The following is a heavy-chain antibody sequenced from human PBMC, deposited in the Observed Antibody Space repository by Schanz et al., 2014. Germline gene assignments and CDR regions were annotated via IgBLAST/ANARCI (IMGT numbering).Heavy chain of an antibody. J-gene: IGHJ4*02. D-gene: IGHD3-22*01. CDR1: GGTFSSYT. CDR2: IIPVLAIA. Sequence: VQLEQSGAEVKKPGSSVKVSCTASGGTFSSYTISWIRQAPGQGLEWMGRIIPVLAIADYAQKFQGRVTITADKSTSTASMELSSLRPEDTAVYYCARSNYYDNSDYYNSFDYWGQGTLVTVSS. V-gene: IGHV1-69*02. CDR3: ARSNYYDNSDYYNSFDY.